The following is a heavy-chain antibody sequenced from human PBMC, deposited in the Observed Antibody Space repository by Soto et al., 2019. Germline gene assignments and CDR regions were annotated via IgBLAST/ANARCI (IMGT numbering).Heavy chain of an antibody. D-gene: IGHD2-15*01. CDR1: GYTFTSYY. Sequence: ASVKVSCKASGYTFTSYYINWVRQATGQGLEWMGWMNPNSGNTGYAQKFQGRVTMTRNTSISTAYMELSSLRSEDTAVYYCARGRGYCSGGSCYWFDPWGQGTLVTVSS. CDR3: ARGRGYCSGGSCYWFDP. V-gene: IGHV1-8*01. CDR2: MNPNSGNT. J-gene: IGHJ5*02.